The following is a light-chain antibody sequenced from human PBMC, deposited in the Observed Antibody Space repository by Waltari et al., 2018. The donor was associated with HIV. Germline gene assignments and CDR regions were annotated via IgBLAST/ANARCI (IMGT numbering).Light chain of an antibody. CDR1: QDISNF. CDR2: DAS. V-gene: IGKV1-33*01. CDR3: QQYDNLLPIT. Sequence: DIQMTQSPYSLSASVGDRVTITCQASQDISNFLNWYQQKPGRAPKLLIYDASNLETGVPSRFSGNGSGTDFTFTISSLQPEDVATYYCQQYDNLLPITFGQGTRLEIK. J-gene: IGKJ5*01.